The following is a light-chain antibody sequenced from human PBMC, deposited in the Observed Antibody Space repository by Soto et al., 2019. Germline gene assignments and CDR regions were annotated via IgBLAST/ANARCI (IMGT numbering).Light chain of an antibody. CDR3: SSYPSSSALV. Sequence: QSALTQPASVSGSPGQSITISCTGTSGDVGGYNYVSWYQQHPGKAPKLMIYDVSNRPSGVSNRFSGSKSGNTASLTISGLQAEDEADYYCSSYPSSSALVFGGGTKLTVL. CDR2: DVS. CDR1: SGDVGGYNY. J-gene: IGLJ2*01. V-gene: IGLV2-14*01.